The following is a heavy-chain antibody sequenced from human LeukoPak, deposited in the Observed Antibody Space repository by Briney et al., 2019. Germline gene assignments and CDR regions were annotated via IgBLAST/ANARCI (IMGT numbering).Heavy chain of an antibody. D-gene: IGHD3-22*01. V-gene: IGHV3-21*01. J-gene: IGHJ4*02. CDR2: ISSSSSYI. Sequence: ETLSLTCNVSGASISDYYWSWVRQSPGKGLEWVSSISSSSSYIYYADSVKGRFTISRDNAKNSLYLQMNSLRAEDTAVYYCARAVDWDDSSGYYYWGQGTLVTVSS. CDR3: ARAVDWDDSSGYYY. CDR1: GASISDYY.